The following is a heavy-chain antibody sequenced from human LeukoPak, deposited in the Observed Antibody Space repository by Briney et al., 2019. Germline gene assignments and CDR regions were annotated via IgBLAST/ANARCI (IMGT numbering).Heavy chain of an antibody. V-gene: IGHV3-30*18. CDR1: GFTFSSYG. J-gene: IGHJ5*02. CDR2: ISYDGSNK. CDR3: AKDPTGSSTSQTP. Sequence: GGSLRLSCAASGFTFSSYGMHWVRQAPGKGLEWVAVISYDGSNKYNADSVKGRFTISRDNSKNTLYLQMNSLRAEDTAVYYCAKDPTGSSTSQTPWGQGTLVTVSS. D-gene: IGHD2-2*01.